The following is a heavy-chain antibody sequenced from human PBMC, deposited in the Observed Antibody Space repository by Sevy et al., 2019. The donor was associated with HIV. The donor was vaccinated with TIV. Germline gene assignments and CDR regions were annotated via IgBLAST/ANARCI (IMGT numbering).Heavy chain of an antibody. CDR1: GFTFNNFP. CDR2: VSFDGGSK. D-gene: IGHD3-16*01. J-gene: IGHJ3*02. Sequence: GGSLRLSCEASGFTFNNFPIHWVRQAPGKGLEWVAVVSFDGGSKYYADFVKGRFTVSRDNSKKTVYLQLNSLRAEDTAVYYCVREGARSITFDIWGQGTLVTVSS. CDR3: VREGARSITFDI. V-gene: IGHV3-30-3*01.